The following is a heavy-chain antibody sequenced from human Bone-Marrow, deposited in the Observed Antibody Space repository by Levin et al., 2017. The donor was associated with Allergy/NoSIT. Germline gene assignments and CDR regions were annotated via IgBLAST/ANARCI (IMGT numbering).Heavy chain of an antibody. CDR1: GFTFSDYY. CDR2: ISSSSSYT. V-gene: IGHV3-11*06. J-gene: IGHJ3*02. CDR3: ARVKGRSGYDI. D-gene: IGHD5-12*01. Sequence: LSLTCAASGFTFSDYYMSWIRQAPGKGLEWVSYISSSSSYTNYADSVKGRFTISRDNAKNSLYLQMNSLRAEDTAVYYCARVKGRSGYDIWGQGTMVTVSS.